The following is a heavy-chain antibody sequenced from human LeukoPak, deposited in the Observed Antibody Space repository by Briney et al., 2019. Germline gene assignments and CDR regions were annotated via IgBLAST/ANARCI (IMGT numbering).Heavy chain of an antibody. D-gene: IGHD2-8*01. J-gene: IGHJ4*02. V-gene: IGHV3-7*01. CDR1: GFTFSSYW. CDR3: ARGADCTNGLCYTDRDY. CDR2: IKQDGSEK. Sequence: PGGSLRLSCAASGFTFSSYWMSWVRQAPGKGLEWVANIKQDGSEKYYVDSVKGRFTISRDNAKNSLYLQMNSLRAEDTAVYYCARGADCTNGLCYTDRDYWGQGTLVTVSS.